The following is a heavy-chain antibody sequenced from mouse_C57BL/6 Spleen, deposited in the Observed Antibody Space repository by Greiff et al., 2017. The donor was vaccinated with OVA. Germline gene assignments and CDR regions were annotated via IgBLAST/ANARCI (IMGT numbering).Heavy chain of an antibody. V-gene: IGHV5-16*01. CDR1: GFTFSDYY. Sequence: EVQVVESEGGLVQPGSSMKLSCTASGFTFSDYYMAWVRQVPEKGLEWVANINYDGSSTYYLDSLKSRFIISRDNAKNILYLQMSSLKSEDTATYYCARDYVYYFDYWGQGTTLTVSS. CDR3: ARDYVYYFDY. D-gene: IGHD2-12*01. J-gene: IGHJ2*01. CDR2: INYDGSST.